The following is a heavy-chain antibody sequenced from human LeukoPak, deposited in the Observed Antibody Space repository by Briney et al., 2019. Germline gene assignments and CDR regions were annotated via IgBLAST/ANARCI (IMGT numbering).Heavy chain of an antibody. Sequence: RGSLRLSCAASGFTFSSYSMNWVRQAPGKGLEWVSSISSSSSYIYYADSVKGRFTISRDNAKNSLYLQMNSLRAEDTAVYYCARYNDIAVAGMRSYYYYGMDVWGQGTTVTVSS. CDR1: GFTFSSYS. CDR3: ARYNDIAVAGMRSYYYYGMDV. D-gene: IGHD6-19*01. J-gene: IGHJ6*02. CDR2: ISSSSSYI. V-gene: IGHV3-21*01.